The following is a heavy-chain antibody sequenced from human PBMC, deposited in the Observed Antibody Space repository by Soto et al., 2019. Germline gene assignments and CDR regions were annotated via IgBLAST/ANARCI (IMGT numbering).Heavy chain of an antibody. CDR3: ATLVRGTVTFDY. CDR1: GYTFTSYY. CDR2: INPSGGST. V-gene: IGHV1-46*01. J-gene: IGHJ4*02. Sequence: GASVKVSCKASGYTFTSYYVHWVRQAPGQGLEWMGIINPSGGSTSYAQKFQGRVTMTRDTSTSTVYMELSSLRSEDTAVYYCATLVRGTVTFDYWGQGTLVTVSS. D-gene: IGHD4-17*01.